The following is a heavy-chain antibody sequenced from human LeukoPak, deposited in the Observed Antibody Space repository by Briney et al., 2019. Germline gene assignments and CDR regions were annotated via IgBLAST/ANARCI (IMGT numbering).Heavy chain of an antibody. V-gene: IGHV3-23*01. CDR2: ISGSGGST. J-gene: IGHJ4*02. CDR1: GFTFSSYA. CDR3: AKDGYYYDSSGYYYDLGY. D-gene: IGHD3-22*01. Sequence: GSSLRLSCAASGFTFSSYAMSWVHQAPGKGLEWVSAISGSGGSTYYADSVKGRFTISRDNSKNTLYLQMNSLRAEDTAVYYCAKDGYYYDSSGYYYDLGYWGQGTLVTVSS.